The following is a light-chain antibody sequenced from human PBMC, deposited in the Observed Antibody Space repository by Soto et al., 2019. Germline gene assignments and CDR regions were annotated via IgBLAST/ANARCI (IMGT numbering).Light chain of an antibody. V-gene: IGKV3-20*01. Sequence: EIELTQSPGTLSLSPGERATLSCRASQSVSSSYLAWYQQKPGQAPRLLIYDASSRATGIPDRFSGSGSGTDFTLTISRLQPEDFAVYYCQQYDSSTLTFGGGTKVDIX. CDR1: QSVSSSY. CDR2: DAS. CDR3: QQYDSSTLT. J-gene: IGKJ4*01.